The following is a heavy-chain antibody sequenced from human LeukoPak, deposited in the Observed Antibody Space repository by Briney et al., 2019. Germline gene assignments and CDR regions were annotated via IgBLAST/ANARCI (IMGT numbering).Heavy chain of an antibody. Sequence: ASVKVSCKASGYTFTSYYMHWVRQAPGQGLEWMGLINPSGSSTSYAQKFQGRVTMTRDMSTSTVYMELSSLRSEDTAVYYCAKANGGCSSTSCYAVYWGQGTLVTVSS. D-gene: IGHD2-2*01. J-gene: IGHJ4*02. CDR1: GYTFTSYY. CDR3: AKANGGCSSTSCYAVY. CDR2: INPSGSST. V-gene: IGHV1-46*01.